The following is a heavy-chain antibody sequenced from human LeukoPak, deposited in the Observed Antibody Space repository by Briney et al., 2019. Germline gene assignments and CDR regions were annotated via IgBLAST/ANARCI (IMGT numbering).Heavy chain of an antibody. J-gene: IGHJ4*02. V-gene: IGHV4-34*01. Sequence: SETLSLTCAVYGGSFSGYYWSWIRQPPGKGLEGIGEINHSGSTNYNPSLKSRVTISVDTSKNQFSLKLSSVTAADTAVYYCALTAMATYYFDYWGQGTLVTVSS. CDR1: GGSFSGYY. CDR3: ALTAMATYYFDY. D-gene: IGHD5-18*01. CDR2: INHSGST.